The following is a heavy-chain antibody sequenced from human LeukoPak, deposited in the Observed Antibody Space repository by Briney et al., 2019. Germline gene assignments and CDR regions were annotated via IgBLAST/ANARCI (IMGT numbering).Heavy chain of an antibody. Sequence: ASVKVSCXASGYTFTSYDNNWVRQATGQGLEWMGWMNPNSGNTGYAQKFQGRVTITRNTSISTAYMELSSLRSEDTAVYYCVRGRVQLWSYYYYYMDVWGKGTTVTVSS. CDR1: GYTFTSYD. CDR2: MNPNSGNT. J-gene: IGHJ6*03. V-gene: IGHV1-8*03. D-gene: IGHD5-18*01. CDR3: VRGRVQLWSYYYYYMDV.